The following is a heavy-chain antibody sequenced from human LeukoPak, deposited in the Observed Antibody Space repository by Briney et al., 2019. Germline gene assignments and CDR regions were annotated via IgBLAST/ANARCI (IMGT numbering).Heavy chain of an antibody. Sequence: GGSLRLSCAASGFTFSSYGMHWVRQAPGKGLEWVAFIRYDGSNKYYADSVKGRFTISRDNSKNTLYLQMNSLRAEDTAVYYCAKDGAPFNYGSGNSDYYFDYWGQGTLVTVSS. CDR1: GFTFSSYG. CDR3: AKDGAPFNYGSGNSDYYFDY. D-gene: IGHD3-10*01. V-gene: IGHV3-30*02. J-gene: IGHJ4*02. CDR2: IRYDGSNK.